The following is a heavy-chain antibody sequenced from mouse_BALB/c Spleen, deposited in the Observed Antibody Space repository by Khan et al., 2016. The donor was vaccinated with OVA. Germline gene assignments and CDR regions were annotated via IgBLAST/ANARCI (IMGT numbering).Heavy chain of an antibody. D-gene: IGHD2-1*01. CDR1: GYTFTSYV. J-gene: IGHJ3*01. CDR3: ALVGNYYGAFAY. Sequence: EVELVESGPELVKPGASVKISCTASGYTFTSYVMHWVRQKPGLGLEWIGYIYPFDDDTKYNEKVKGKSTLTSDKSSSTAYLELSGLTCEDFAVYYCALVGNYYGAFAYWGQGTLVNVSA. V-gene: IGHV1S136*01. CDR2: IYPFDDDT.